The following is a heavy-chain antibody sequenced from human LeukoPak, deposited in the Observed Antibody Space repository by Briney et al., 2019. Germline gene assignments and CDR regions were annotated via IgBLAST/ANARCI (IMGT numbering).Heavy chain of an antibody. V-gene: IGHV3-20*04. CDR2: INWNGGST. CDR1: GFTFDDYG. CDR3: ARGDSRLGHFDY. Sequence: GGSLRISCEASGFTFDDYGMSWVRQAPGKGLEWVSGINWNGGSTGYADSVKGRFTISRDNAKNSLYLLMSSLRAGDTALYYCARGDSRLGHFDYWGQGTLVTVSS. D-gene: IGHD3-22*01. J-gene: IGHJ4*02.